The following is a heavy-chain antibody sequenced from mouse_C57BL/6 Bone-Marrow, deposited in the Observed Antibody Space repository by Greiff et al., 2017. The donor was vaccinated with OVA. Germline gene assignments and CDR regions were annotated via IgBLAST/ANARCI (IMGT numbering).Heavy chain of an antibody. D-gene: IGHD2-1*01. V-gene: IGHV14-4*01. Sequence: VQLQQSGAELVRPGASVKLSCTASGFHIKDDYMHWVKQRPEQGLECICWIDSENGDTAYASKFQGNATITADTSSNTAYLQLSSLTSEDTAVYYCTVYYGWFAYWGQGTLVTVSA. CDR3: TVYYGWFAY. CDR1: GFHIKDDY. CDR2: IDSENGDT. J-gene: IGHJ3*01.